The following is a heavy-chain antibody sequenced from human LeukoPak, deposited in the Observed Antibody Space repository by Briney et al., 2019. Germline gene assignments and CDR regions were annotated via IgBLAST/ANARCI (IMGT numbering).Heavy chain of an antibody. J-gene: IGHJ6*03. CDR2: IYHSGST. CDR3: ARDRELLWFGELSEYYYMDV. CDR1: GYSITSGYY. V-gene: IGHV4-38-2*02. D-gene: IGHD3-10*01. Sequence: SETLSLTCAVSGYSITSGYYGAWIRQPPGKGLEWIGGIYHSGSTYYNPSLKSRVTISVDTSNNQFSLKLSSVTAADTAVYYCARDRELLWFGELSEYYYMDVWGKGTTVTVYS.